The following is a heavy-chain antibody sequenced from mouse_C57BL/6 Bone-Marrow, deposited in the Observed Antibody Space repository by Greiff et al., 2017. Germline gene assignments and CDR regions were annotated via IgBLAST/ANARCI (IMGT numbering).Heavy chain of an antibody. J-gene: IGHJ3*01. Sequence: VQLQQSGAELVRPGASVKLSCTASGFNIKDDYMHWVKQRPEQGLEWIGWIDPENGDTAYASKFQGKATITADTSSNTAYLQLSSLTSEDTAVYYCTPTTTPFADWGQGTLVTVSA. V-gene: IGHV14-4*01. CDR1: GFNIKDDY. CDR2: IDPENGDT. D-gene: IGHD1-1*01. CDR3: TPTTTPFAD.